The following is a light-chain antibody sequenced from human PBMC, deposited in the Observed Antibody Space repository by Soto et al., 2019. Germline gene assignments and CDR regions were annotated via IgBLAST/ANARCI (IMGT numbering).Light chain of an antibody. CDR3: QEYSSVSV. CDR1: QGSRNF. J-gene: IGKJ3*01. V-gene: IGKV1-27*01. CDR2: SAS. Sequence: DIQMTQSPTSLSASVGDRVTITCRASQGSRNFVAWYQQKPGKAPTLLIYSASTFQSRVPSRFSGSGSGTDFTLTINNLQPEDVATYSCQEYSSVSVFGPGTKVEIK.